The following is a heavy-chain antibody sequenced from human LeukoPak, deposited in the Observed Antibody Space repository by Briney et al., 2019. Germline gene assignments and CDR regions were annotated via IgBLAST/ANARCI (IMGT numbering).Heavy chain of an antibody. Sequence: GGSLRLSCAASGFTFDDYAMHWVRQAPGKGLEWVSLISGDGGSTYYADSVKGRLTISRDNSKNSLYLQMNSLRTEDTALYYCAEDIIPMQLWSHFDYWGQGTLVTVS. J-gene: IGHJ4*02. CDR2: ISGDGGST. V-gene: IGHV3-43*02. D-gene: IGHD5-18*01. CDR3: AEDIIPMQLWSHFDY. CDR1: GFTFDDYA.